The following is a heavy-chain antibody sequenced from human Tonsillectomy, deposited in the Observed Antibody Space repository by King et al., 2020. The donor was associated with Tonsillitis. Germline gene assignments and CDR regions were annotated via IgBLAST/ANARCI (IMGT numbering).Heavy chain of an antibody. J-gene: IGHJ4*02. D-gene: IGHD4-17*01. CDR1: GFSISSGYY. CDR2: IYHSGST. Sequence: VQLQESGPGLVKPSETLSLSCTVSGFSISSGYYWGWIRQPPGKGLEWIGSIYHSGSTYYNPSLRGRLTISLETSKNQFSLKLSSVTAADTAVYYCASRNDYGSAASDYWGQGTMVTVSS. V-gene: IGHV4-38-2*02. CDR3: ASRNDYGSAASDY.